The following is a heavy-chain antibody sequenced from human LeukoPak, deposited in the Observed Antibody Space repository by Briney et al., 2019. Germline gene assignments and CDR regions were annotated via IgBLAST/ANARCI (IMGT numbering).Heavy chain of an antibody. D-gene: IGHD6-13*01. CDR1: GYTFTSYG. CDR2: ISAYNGNT. V-gene: IGHV1-18*01. J-gene: IGHJ4*02. CDR3: GRAAGGAAAGTPLDY. Sequence: ASVKVSCKASGYTFTSYGISWVRQAPGQGLEWMGWISAYNGNTNYAQKLRGRVTMTTDTSTSTAYMELRSLRSDDTAVYYCGRAAGGAAAGTPLDYWGQGTLVTVSS.